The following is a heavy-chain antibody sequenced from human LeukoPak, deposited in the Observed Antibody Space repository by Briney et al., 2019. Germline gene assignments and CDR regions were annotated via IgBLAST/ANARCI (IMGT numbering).Heavy chain of an antibody. CDR1: GGSISSGSYY. Sequence: SETLSLTCTVSGGSISSGSYYWSWIRQPAGKGLEWIGRIYTSGSTNYNPSLKSLVTISVDTSKNQFSLRLSSVTAADTSVYYCARHYGDYVFDYWGQGTLVTVSS. D-gene: IGHD4-17*01. V-gene: IGHV4-61*02. J-gene: IGHJ4*02. CDR2: IYTSGST. CDR3: ARHYGDYVFDY.